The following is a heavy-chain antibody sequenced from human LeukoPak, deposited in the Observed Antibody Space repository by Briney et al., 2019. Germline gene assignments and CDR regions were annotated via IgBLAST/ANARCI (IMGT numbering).Heavy chain of an antibody. CDR2: INYSGST. Sequence: SETLSLTCTVSGASITSDDYYWSWIRQHPGKGLEWIRSINYSGSTHYNPSLKTRVTTSVDTSKNQFSLTLTSVTAADTAVYHCARHLGNCGGDSYWNQYFQHWGQGTLVTVSS. J-gene: IGHJ1*01. D-gene: IGHD2-21*02. V-gene: IGHV4-39*01. CDR1: GASITSDDYY. CDR3: ARHLGNCGGDSYWNQYFQH.